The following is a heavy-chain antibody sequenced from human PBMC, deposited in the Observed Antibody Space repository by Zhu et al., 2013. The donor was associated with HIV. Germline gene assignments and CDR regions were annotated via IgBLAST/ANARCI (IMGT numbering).Heavy chain of an antibody. CDR3: ASKTQYYDSGVSI. D-gene: IGHD3-10*01. V-gene: IGHV4-30-4*01. CDR2: VYYSGTT. CDR1: GGSINRVNYY. J-gene: IGHJ3*02. Sequence: QVQLQESGPGLVKPSQTLSLTCNVSGGSINRVNYYWSWIRQPPGKGLEWIGYVYYSGTTSYNPSLKRRVTVSMDTSKNQFSLKLTSVTAADTAVYYCASKTQYYDSGVSIWGQGTVVTVSS.